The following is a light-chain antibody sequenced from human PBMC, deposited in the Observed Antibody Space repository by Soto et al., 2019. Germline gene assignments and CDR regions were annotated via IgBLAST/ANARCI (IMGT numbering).Light chain of an antibody. Sequence: SVLTQPASVSGSPGQSITISCSGTSSDVGACNLVSWYQQYPGKAPQLMIYEVATRPSGVSNRFSASKSGNTASLTISGLQAEDEAEYYCSSYAGSGEVFGTG. V-gene: IGLV2-23*02. CDR3: SSYAGSGEV. CDR1: SSDVGACNL. CDR2: EVA. J-gene: IGLJ1*01.